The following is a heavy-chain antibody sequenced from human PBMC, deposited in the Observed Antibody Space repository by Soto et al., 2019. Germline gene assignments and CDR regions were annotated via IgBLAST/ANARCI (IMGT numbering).Heavy chain of an antibody. V-gene: IGHV1-18*01. J-gene: IGHJ6*02. Sequence: QVQLVQSGAEVKKPGASVKVSCKASGYTFTSYGISWVRQAPGQGLEWMGWISAYNGNTNYAQKLQGRVTMTTDTSKSTAYMELRRLRSDDTAVYYCARDGVDTATGYYYGMDVWGQGTTVTVSS. CDR3: ARDGVDTATGYYYGMDV. CDR1: GYTFTSYG. CDR2: ISAYNGNT. D-gene: IGHD5-18*01.